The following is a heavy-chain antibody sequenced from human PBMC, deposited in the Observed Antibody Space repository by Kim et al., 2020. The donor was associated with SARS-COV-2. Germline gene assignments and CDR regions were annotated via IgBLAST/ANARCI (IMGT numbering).Heavy chain of an antibody. V-gene: IGHV6-1*01. J-gene: IGHJ4*02. D-gene: IGHD4-17*01. CDR3: ARERDYGGNSADFDY. CDR2: TYYRSKWSN. Sequence: SQTLSLTCAISGDSLSSNSAAWNWIRQSPSRGLEWLGRTYYRSKWSNDYAVSVRSRITINPDTSKNQFSLQLNSVTPEDTAVYYCARERDYGGNSADFDYWGQGTLVTVSS. CDR1: GDSLSSNSAA.